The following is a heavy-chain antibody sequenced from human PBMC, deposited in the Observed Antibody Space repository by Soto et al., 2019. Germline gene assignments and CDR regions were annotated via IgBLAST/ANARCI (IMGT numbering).Heavy chain of an antibody. CDR2: ISGSGGST. V-gene: IGHV3-23*01. CDR3: ARGDDILTGPVFDY. CDR1: GFTFRNYA. Sequence: EVQLLESGGGLVQPGGSLRLSCAASGFTFRNYAMSWVRQAPGKGLEWVSTISGSGGSTFYADSVKGRFTISRDNSRNTLYLQMNSLGAEDTAIYFCARGDDILTGPVFDYWGQGTLVTVSS. J-gene: IGHJ4*02. D-gene: IGHD3-9*01.